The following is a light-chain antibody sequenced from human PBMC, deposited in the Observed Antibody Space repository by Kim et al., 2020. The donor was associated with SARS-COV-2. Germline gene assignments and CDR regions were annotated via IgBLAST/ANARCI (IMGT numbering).Light chain of an antibody. CDR1: SGHGRYA. V-gene: IGLV4-69*01. CDR3: QTWGTGIHWV. CDR2: LNSDGSH. J-gene: IGLJ3*02. Sequence: SVKLTCTLSSGHGRYAIAWHPQQPEKGPRYLMKLNSDGSHSKGDGIPDRFSGSSSGAERYLTISSLQSEDEADYYCQTWGTGIHWVFGGGTKLTVL.